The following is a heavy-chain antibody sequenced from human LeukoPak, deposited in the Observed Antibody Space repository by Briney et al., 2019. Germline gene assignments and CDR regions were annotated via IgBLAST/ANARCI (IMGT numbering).Heavy chain of an antibody. CDR2: MNPNSGNT. J-gene: IGHJ4*02. CDR1: GYTFTSYD. D-gene: IGHD3-10*01. V-gene: IGHV1-8*01. Sequence: GASVKVSCKASGYTFTSYDINWVRQATGQGLEWMGWMNPNSGNTGYAQKFQGRVTMTRNTSISTAYMELSSLRSEDTAVYYCASAENYYYGSTDYWGQGTLVTVSS. CDR3: ASAENYYYGSTDY.